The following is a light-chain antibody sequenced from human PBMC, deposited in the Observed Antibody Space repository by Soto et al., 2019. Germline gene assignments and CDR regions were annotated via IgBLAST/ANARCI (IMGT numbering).Light chain of an antibody. CDR3: QQYNYYPLT. CDR2: SAS. J-gene: IGKJ4*01. V-gene: IGKV1-12*01. CDR1: QGVTRW. Sequence: DIQLTQSPSSVSASVGDRVTITCRASQGVTRWLAWYQQKPGKAPTLLIYSASSLQSGVPSRFSGSGFGRDFPLTIPGLQPEDFATYDWQQYNYYPLTFGGGTKVDIK.